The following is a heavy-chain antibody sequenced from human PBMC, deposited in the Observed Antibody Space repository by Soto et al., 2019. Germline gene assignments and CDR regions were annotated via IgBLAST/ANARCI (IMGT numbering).Heavy chain of an antibody. D-gene: IGHD2-15*01. CDR1: GFTVSSNY. V-gene: IGHV3-53*02. J-gene: IGHJ4*02. CDR2: IYSGGST. Sequence: EVQLVETGGGLIQPGGSLRLSCAASGFTVSSNYISWVRQAPGKGLEWVSVIYSGGSTYYADSVKGRFTSSRDNSKNTLYLQMKSLIAEDTAVYYCARGYCSGGSCYFDYWGQGTLVTVSS. CDR3: ARGYCSGGSCYFDY.